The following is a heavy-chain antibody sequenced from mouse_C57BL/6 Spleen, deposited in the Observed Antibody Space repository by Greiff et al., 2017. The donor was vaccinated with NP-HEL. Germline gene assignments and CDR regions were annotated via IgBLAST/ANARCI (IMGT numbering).Heavy chain of an antibody. CDR1: GFNIKDYY. V-gene: IGHV14-1*01. Sequence: EVQLQQSGAELVRPGASVKLSCTASGFNIKDYYMHWVKQRPEQGLEWIGRIDPEDGDTEYAPQFQGKATMTADTSSTTAYLQPSSLASEDTAVYYCTFFSVYWGQGTTLTVSS. J-gene: IGHJ2*01. CDR3: TFFSVY. CDR2: IDPEDGDT. D-gene: IGHD3-1*01.